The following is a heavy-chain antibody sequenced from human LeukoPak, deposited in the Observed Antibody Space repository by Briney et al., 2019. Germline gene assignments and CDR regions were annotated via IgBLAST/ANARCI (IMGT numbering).Heavy chain of an antibody. CDR3: AKDGYCSGGSCYSFFYFDY. Sequence: GGSLRLACAASGFTFSSYAMSWVRQAPGKGLEWVSAISASGGSTYYADSVKGRFTISRDNSKNTLYLQMNSLRAEDTAVYYCAKDGYCSGGSCYSFFYFDYWGQGTLVTVSS. V-gene: IGHV3-23*01. CDR2: ISASGGST. CDR1: GFTFSSYA. J-gene: IGHJ4*02. D-gene: IGHD2-15*01.